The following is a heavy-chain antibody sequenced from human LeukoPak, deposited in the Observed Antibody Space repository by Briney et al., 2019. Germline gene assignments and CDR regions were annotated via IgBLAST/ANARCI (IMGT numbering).Heavy chain of an antibody. CDR2: ISDNGYNT. CDR1: KFTFSNYA. V-gene: IGHV3-23*01. J-gene: IGHJ4*02. D-gene: IGHD6-19*01. CDR3: VKGGEQWLVVDY. Sequence: GGSLRLSCAASKFTFSNYAMHWVRQAPGKGLEWASSISDNGYNTYYADSVKGRFTISRDNSKNTLYLQMNSLRVEDTAVYYCVKGGEQWLVVDYWGQGTLVTVSS.